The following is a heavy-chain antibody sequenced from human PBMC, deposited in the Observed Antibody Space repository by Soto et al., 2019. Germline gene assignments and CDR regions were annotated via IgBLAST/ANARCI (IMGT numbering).Heavy chain of an antibody. D-gene: IGHD1-1*01. J-gene: IGHJ4*02. CDR2: IKKDGSEK. V-gene: IGHV3-7*01. CDR1: GFTFSSYW. Sequence: GGSLRLSCAASGFTFSSYWMSWVRQAPGKGLEWVANIKKDGSEKYYVDSVKGRFTISRDNAKNSLYLQMNSLRAEDTAVYYCARDRNRYYFDYWGQGTLVTVSS. CDR3: ARDRNRYYFDY.